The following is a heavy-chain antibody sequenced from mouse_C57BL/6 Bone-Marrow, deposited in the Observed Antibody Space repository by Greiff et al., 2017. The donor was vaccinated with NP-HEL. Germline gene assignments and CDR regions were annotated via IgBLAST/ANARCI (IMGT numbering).Heavy chain of an antibody. Sequence: QVQLQESGAELMKPGASVKLSCKATGYTFTGYWIEWVKQRPGQGLEWIGVIDPSDSYTNYNQKFKGKATLTVDTSSSTAYMQLSSLTSEDSAVYYCARSYSNYLFAYWGQGTLVTVSA. D-gene: IGHD2-5*01. CDR2: IDPSDSYT. J-gene: IGHJ3*01. CDR3: ARSYSNYLFAY. CDR1: GYTFTGYW. V-gene: IGHV1-59*01.